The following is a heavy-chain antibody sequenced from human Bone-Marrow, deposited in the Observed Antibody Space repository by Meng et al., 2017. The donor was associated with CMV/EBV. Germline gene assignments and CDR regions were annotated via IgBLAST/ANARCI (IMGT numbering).Heavy chain of an antibody. D-gene: IGHD1-26*01. Sequence: GESLKISCAASGFTFSSYWMSWVRQAPGKGLEWVANIKQDGSEKYYVDSVKGRFTISRDNAKNSLYLQMNSLRAEDTAVYYCAKGDTSSPLQHWGQGTLVTVSS. CDR2: IKQDGSEK. CDR1: GFTFSSYW. CDR3: AKGDTSSPLQH. J-gene: IGHJ4*02. V-gene: IGHV3-7*01.